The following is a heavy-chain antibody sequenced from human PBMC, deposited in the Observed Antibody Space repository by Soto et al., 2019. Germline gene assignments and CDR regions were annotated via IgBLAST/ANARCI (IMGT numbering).Heavy chain of an antibody. Sequence: WASVKVSCKASGGTFSSYAISWVRQAPGQGLEWMGGIIPIFGTANYAQKFQGRVTITADESTSTAYMELSSLRSEDTAVYYCARVVCTQNDYGGNSEVCAFDIWGQGTMVTVSS. CDR2: IIPIFGTA. J-gene: IGHJ3*02. V-gene: IGHV1-69*13. CDR3: ARVVCTQNDYGGNSEVCAFDI. CDR1: GGTFSSYA. D-gene: IGHD4-17*01.